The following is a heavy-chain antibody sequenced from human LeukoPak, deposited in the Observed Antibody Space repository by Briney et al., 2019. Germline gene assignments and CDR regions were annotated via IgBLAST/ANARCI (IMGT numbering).Heavy chain of an antibody. CDR2: IKQDGSEK. Sequence: GGSLRLSCAASGFTFSSYWMSWVRQAPGKGLEWVANIKQDGSEKYYMDSVKGRFTISRDNAKNSLYLQMNSLRAEDTAVYYCARGMDPYYFDYWGQGTLVTVSS. CDR1: GFTFSSYW. V-gene: IGHV3-7*01. D-gene: IGHD3/OR15-3a*01. CDR3: ARGMDPYYFDY. J-gene: IGHJ4*02.